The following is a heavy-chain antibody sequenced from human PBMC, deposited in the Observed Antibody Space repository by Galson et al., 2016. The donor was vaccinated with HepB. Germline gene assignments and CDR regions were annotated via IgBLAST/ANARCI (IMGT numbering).Heavy chain of an antibody. CDR1: GFTFNDYD. D-gene: IGHD1-1*01. V-gene: IGHV3-13*01. Sequence: SLRLSCAISGFTFNDYDMHWVRQGTGESLEWDANMRPAGDKYYPGSVKGRFTVSRESAKNSFYLQMDSLRAGDSGVYYCASGPHWNHAYWGQGTLVTVSS. CDR2: MRPAGDK. J-gene: IGHJ4*02. CDR3: ASGPHWNHAY.